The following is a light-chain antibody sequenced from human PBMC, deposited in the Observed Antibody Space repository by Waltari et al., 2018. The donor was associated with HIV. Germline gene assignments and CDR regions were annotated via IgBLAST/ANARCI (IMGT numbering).Light chain of an antibody. J-gene: IGLJ2*01. V-gene: IGLV2-14*03. CDR2: DVN. Sequence: HSALTQPASVSGSPGQSITIPCTGTSSDVGGYNYVSWYRLHPGEVPKLMIFDVNNRPSVVSKRFSGSKSGNTASLTISGRQVEDEADYYCSSYTSSSIVIFGGGTKVTVL. CDR1: SSDVGGYNY. CDR3: SSYTSSSIVI.